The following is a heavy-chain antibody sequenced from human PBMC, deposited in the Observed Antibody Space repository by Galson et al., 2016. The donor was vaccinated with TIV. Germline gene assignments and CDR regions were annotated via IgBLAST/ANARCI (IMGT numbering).Heavy chain of an antibody. D-gene: IGHD5-24*01. CDR3: AKGLHRGFFDY. Sequence: SLRLSCAASGFTFNTYAMSWVRQAPGKGLEWVSGITGGSAYYAGFVKGRFTISRDASMNTLYLQMNSLRADDTAVYYCAKGLHRGFFDYWGQGTLVTVSS. J-gene: IGHJ4*02. CDR2: ITGGSA. CDR1: GFTFNTYA. V-gene: IGHV3-23*01.